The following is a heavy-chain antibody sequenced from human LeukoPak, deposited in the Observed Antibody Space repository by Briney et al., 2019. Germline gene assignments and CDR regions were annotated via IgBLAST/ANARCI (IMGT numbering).Heavy chain of an antibody. CDR2: MSFDGIHI. CDR1: GFTFGSFA. J-gene: IGHJ6*02. V-gene: IGHV3-30-3*01. Sequence: PGGSLRLSCATSGFTFGSFAMHWVRQAPGKGLEWVAVMSFDGIHIYYADSVKGRFTISRDNFKNTLYLQMNSLRAEDTAVYYCARCSGYGMDVWGQGTTVTVSS. D-gene: IGHD3-10*02. CDR3: ARCSGYGMDV.